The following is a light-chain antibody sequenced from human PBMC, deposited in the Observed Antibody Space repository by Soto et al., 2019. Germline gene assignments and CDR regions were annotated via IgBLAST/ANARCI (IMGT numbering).Light chain of an antibody. CDR3: QQYDNYPYT. Sequence: DIQMTQSPSTLSASVGDRVTITCRASQSISPWLAWYQQKPGKAPKLLIYKASSLASGVPSRFSGSGSGTEFTLTISSLQPDDFATVYCQQYDNYPYTFGQGTKLAIK. CDR1: QSISPW. CDR2: KAS. V-gene: IGKV1-5*03. J-gene: IGKJ2*01.